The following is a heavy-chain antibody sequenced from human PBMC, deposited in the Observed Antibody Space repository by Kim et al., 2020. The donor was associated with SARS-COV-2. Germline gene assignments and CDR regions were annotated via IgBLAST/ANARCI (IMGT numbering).Heavy chain of an antibody. J-gene: IGHJ3*02. CDR1: GGSISSGGYY. D-gene: IGHD6-19*01. CDR2: IYYSGST. CDR3: ARDSSGWLGNAFDI. Sequence: SETLSLTCTVSGGSISSGGYYWSWIRQHPGKGLEWIGYIYYSGSTYYNPSLKNRVTISVDTSKNQFSLKLSSVTAADTAVYYCARDSSGWLGNAFDIWGQGTMVTVSS. V-gene: IGHV4-31*03.